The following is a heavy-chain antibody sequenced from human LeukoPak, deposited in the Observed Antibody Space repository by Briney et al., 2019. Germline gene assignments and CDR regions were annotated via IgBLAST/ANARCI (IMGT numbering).Heavy chain of an antibody. CDR2: INPSGGST. CDR3: AREGSNSLLWY. J-gene: IGHJ4*02. V-gene: IGHV1-46*01. D-gene: IGHD4-11*01. CDR1: GYTFTSYY. Sequence: ASVKVSCKASGYTFTSYYMHWVRQAPGQGLEWMGIINPSGGSTSYAQKFQGRVTMTRDTSISTAYMELSRLRSDDTAVYYCAREGSNSLLWYWGQGTLVTVSS.